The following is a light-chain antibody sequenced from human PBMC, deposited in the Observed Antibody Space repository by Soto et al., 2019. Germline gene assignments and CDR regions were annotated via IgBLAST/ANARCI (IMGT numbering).Light chain of an antibody. Sequence: EIVLTQSPATLSLSPGERATLSCRASQSVSSYLAWYQQKPGQAPRLLMYEASNRATGIPARFSGGGSGTDFTLTISRLEPEDFAVDYCQQRSDWPWTFGQGTKVAIK. CDR1: QSVSSY. CDR3: QQRSDWPWT. CDR2: EAS. J-gene: IGKJ1*01. V-gene: IGKV3-11*01.